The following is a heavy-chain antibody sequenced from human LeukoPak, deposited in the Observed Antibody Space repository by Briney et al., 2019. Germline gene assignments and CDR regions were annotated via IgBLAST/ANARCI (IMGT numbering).Heavy chain of an antibody. CDR1: GGTFSSYA. D-gene: IGHD1-26*01. Sequence: ASVKVSCKASGGTFSSYAISWVRQAPGQGLEWMGWISAYNGNTNYAQKLQGRVTMTTDTSTSTAYMELRSLRSDDTAVYYCARDRRYSGSLGWSIWGQGTMVTVSS. J-gene: IGHJ3*02. V-gene: IGHV1-18*01. CDR2: ISAYNGNT. CDR3: ARDRRYSGSLGWSI.